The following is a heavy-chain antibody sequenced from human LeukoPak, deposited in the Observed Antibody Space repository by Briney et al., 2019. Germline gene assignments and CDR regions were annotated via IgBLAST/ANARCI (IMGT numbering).Heavy chain of an antibody. Sequence: GGSLRLSCEASGFTFSRYWMHWVRQAPGKGLVWVSRVNNDGSGTNYADSVKGRFIISRDNAKNTLYLQMSSLRAEDTAVYYCAREGNVVDTIGSFDYWGQGTLVTVSS. D-gene: IGHD5-12*01. CDR2: VNNDGSGT. V-gene: IGHV3-74*01. CDR3: AREGNVVDTIGSFDY. J-gene: IGHJ4*02. CDR1: GFTFSRYW.